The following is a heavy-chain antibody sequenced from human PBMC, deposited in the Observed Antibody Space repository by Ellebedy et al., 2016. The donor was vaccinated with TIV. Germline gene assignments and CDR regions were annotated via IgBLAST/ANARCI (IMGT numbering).Heavy chain of an antibody. CDR1: GGSISSYY. D-gene: IGHD1-26*01. CDR3: ARRYSGSSYHYFDY. CDR2: IYNSGST. V-gene: IGHV4-59*08. J-gene: IGHJ4*02. Sequence: MPSETLSLTCTVSGGSISSYYWSWIRQPPGKGLEWLGRIYNSGSTNYNPSLKSRVTMSVDTSKRQLSLKLRSVTAADTAVYYCARRYSGSSYHYFDYWGQGTLVIVSS.